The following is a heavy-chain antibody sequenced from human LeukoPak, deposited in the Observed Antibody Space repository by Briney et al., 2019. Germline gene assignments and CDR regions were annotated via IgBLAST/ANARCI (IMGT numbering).Heavy chain of an antibody. CDR2: INPNTGVT. Sequence: ASVKVSCKASGYTFSGHYLHWVRQAPGQGLEWMGRINPNTGVTQYTENFQGRVTMTRDTSISTAYMELSRLRSDDTAVYYCARGMATANDAFDIWGQGTMVTVSS. CDR3: ARGMATANDAFDI. D-gene: IGHD5-24*01. J-gene: IGHJ3*02. CDR1: GYTFSGHY. V-gene: IGHV1-2*06.